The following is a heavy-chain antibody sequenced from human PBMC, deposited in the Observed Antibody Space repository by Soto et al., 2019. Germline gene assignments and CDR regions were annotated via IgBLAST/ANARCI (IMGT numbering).Heavy chain of an antibody. Sequence: QVQLVQSGAEVKKPGSSVKVSCKASGGTFSSYTISWVXQAXGQGLEWMGRIIPILGIANYAQXXXXXXXXXXXXXXXXXXXXXXXXRSEDTAVYYCARESALTGTIDYWGQGTLVTVXS. V-gene: IGHV1-69*02. CDR1: GGTFSSYT. CDR2: IIPILGIA. J-gene: IGHJ4*02. D-gene: IGHD3-10*01. CDR3: ARESALTGTIDY.